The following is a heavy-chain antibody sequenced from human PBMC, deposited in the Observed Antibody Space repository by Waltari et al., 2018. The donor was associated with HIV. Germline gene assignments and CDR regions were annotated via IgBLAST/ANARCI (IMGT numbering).Heavy chain of an antibody. CDR2: MYHSGST. CDR1: GYSISSGYY. Sequence: QVQLQASGPGLVKPSETLSLTCTVSGYSISSGYYWGWIRQPPGKGLEWTGSMYHSGSTYYNPSLKSRVTMSVDTSKNQFSLKLSSVTAADTAVYYCARRSGEYWYFDLWGRGTLVTVSS. J-gene: IGHJ2*01. D-gene: IGHD7-27*01. V-gene: IGHV4-38-2*02. CDR3: ARRSGEYWYFDL.